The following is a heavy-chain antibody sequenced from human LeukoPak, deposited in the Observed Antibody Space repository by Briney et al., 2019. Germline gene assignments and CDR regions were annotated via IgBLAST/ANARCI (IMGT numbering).Heavy chain of an antibody. Sequence: TSETLSLTPTVSGGSLSTNSYYAGSSRHPPRNRLEWSGCLYYVGTTFLNPSLASRVTTTVDTSKNPFSMTLRSPTAAYTAVYYCARAPRLRVTLVRLIHAAFDMWGQGTMVTVSS. V-gene: IGHV4-39*02. D-gene: IGHD3-10*01. CDR1: GGSLSTNSYY. CDR3: ARAPRLRVTLVRLIHAAFDM. J-gene: IGHJ3*02. CDR2: LYYVGTT.